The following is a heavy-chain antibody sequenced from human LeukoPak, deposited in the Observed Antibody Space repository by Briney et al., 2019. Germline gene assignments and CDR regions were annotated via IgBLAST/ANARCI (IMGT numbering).Heavy chain of an antibody. CDR1: GGSISSSSYY. V-gene: IGHV4-39*01. CDR3: ARTREVLRFLEWSLNWFDP. D-gene: IGHD3-3*01. CDR2: IYYSGST. J-gene: IGHJ5*02. Sequence: PSETLSLTCTVSGGSISSSSYYWGWIRQSPGKGLEWIGSIYYSGSTYYNPSLKSRVTISVDTSKNQFSLKLSSVTAADTAVYYCARTREVLRFLEWSLNWFDPWGQGTLVTVSS.